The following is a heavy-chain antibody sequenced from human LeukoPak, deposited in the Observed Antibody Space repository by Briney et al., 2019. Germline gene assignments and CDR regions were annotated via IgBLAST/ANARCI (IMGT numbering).Heavy chain of an antibody. D-gene: IGHD2-15*01. Sequence: SETLSLTCTVSGGSISSSSYHWGWIRQPPGKGLEWIVSIYYSGSTYYNPSLKSRVTISVDTSKNQFSLKLSSVTAADTAVYYCARRYCTGGNCYFLGPIFRWGQGTLVTVSS. CDR3: ARRYCTGGNCYFLGPIFR. V-gene: IGHV4-39*01. CDR2: IYYSGST. CDR1: GGSISSSSYH. J-gene: IGHJ4*02.